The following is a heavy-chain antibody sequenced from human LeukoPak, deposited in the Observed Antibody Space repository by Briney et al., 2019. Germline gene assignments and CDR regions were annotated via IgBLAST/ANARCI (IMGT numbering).Heavy chain of an antibody. CDR3: ATDGNFDL. D-gene: IGHD1-26*01. CDR1: GGSLSGYY. Sequence: SETLSLTCAVYGGSLSGYYWSWIRQPPGKGLEWIGEINHSGSTNYNPSLRSRVTISVDTSKNQFSLKLSSVTAADTAVYYCATDGNFDLWGRGTLVTVSS. J-gene: IGHJ2*01. CDR2: INHSGST. V-gene: IGHV4-34*01.